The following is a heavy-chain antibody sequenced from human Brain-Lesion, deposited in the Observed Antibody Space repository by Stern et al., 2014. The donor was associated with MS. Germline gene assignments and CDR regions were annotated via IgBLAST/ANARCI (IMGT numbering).Heavy chain of an antibody. V-gene: IGHV4-30-4*01. J-gene: IGHJ4*02. CDR2: FYYIGSA. CDR3: ARGESSRYYYYFDD. CDR1: GDSISSGDNY. D-gene: IGHD3-22*01. Sequence: VQLVESGPGLVKPSKTLSLTCNASGDSISSGDNYWSWLRPSPGKGPEWVGYFYYIGSAFYNPSLKSRVSISVDTSQNQFSLSLSSVTAADTAVYYCARGESSRYYYYFDDWGQGTLVTVSS.